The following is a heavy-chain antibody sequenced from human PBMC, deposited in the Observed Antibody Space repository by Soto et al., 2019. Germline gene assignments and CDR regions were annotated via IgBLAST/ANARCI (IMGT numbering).Heavy chain of an antibody. CDR3: ARDKCEEGAAHNWFDP. CDR1: GFTFSSYG. CDR2: IGDDGSNK. J-gene: IGHJ5*02. Sequence: QVQLVESGGGVVQPGRSLRLSCAAAGFTFSSYGMHWVRQAPGKGLEWVAVIGDDGSNKDYADSVKGRFTSSRDHSKNTLYLQMNSVRAEDTAVYYCARDKCEEGAAHNWFDPWGQGTLVTVSS. V-gene: IGHV3-33*01. D-gene: IGHD6-13*01.